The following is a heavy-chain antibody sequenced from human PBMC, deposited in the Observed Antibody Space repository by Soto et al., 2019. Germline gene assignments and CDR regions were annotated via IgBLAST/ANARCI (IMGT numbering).Heavy chain of an antibody. D-gene: IGHD3-3*01. CDR1: GFTFSSFA. CDR2: ITDSGDST. J-gene: IGHJ6*04. Sequence: PGGSLRLSCAASGFTFSSFAMSWVRQAPEKGLEWVSAITDSGDSTYHADSVKGRFTISRDNSKNTLYLQMNSLRAEDTAVYYCARGGSYDFWSGYNEDVWGKGTTVTVSS. CDR3: ARGGSYDFWSGYNEDV. V-gene: IGHV3-23*01.